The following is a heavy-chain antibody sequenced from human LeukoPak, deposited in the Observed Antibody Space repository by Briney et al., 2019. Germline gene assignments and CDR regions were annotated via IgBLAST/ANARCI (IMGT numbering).Heavy chain of an antibody. V-gene: IGHV3-23*01. CDR1: GFTFSNYD. D-gene: IGHD6-19*01. Sequence: GRSLRLSCAASGFTFSNYDMSWVRQAPGKGLEWVSSISDSGGSTYYADSVKGRFTISRDNSKNTLYLQMTNLRAADTAVYYCAKDLSRAVAADWFDPWDQGSLVTVSS. CDR2: ISDSGGST. J-gene: IGHJ5*02. CDR3: AKDLSRAVAADWFDP.